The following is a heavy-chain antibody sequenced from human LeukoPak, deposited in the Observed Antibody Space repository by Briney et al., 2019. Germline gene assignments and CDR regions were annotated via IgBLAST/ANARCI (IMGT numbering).Heavy chain of an antibody. J-gene: IGHJ4*02. V-gene: IGHV3-23*01. Sequence: PGGSLRLSCVASGVTFRDFSMSWVRQAPGKGLEWVSVISNGGDHTYYAASVKGRFAISRDNSKNTLYLQMNSLRTEDPAIYYCAKDRLYFGNDFGDYWGQGTLATVSS. CDR3: AKDRLYFGNDFGDY. CDR1: GVTFRDFS. CDR2: ISNGGDHT. D-gene: IGHD3-9*01.